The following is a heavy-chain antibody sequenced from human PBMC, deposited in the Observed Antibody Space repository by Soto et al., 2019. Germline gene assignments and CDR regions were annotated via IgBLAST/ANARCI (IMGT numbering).Heavy chain of an antibody. CDR2: FYYSGST. J-gene: IGHJ5*02. V-gene: IGHV4-31*03. Sequence: QVQLQESGPGLVKPSQTLSLTCTVSGGSISSGGYYWNWIRQHTGKGLEWIGYFYYSGSTYYNPSLKSRVTLSVDTSKSQFSLKLSSVTAAGTAVYYCARSVFPWGQGNLVSVSS. CDR1: GGSISSGGYY. CDR3: ARSVFP.